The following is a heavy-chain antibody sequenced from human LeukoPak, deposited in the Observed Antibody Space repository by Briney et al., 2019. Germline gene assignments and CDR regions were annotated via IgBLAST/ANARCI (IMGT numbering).Heavy chain of an antibody. CDR3: ARGASSSWYIYYYYTDV. D-gene: IGHD6-13*01. CDR1: GFTFSSYW. CDR2: INSDGSST. V-gene: IGHV3-74*01. J-gene: IGHJ6*03. Sequence: GGSLRLSCAASGFTFSSYWMHWVRQAPGKGLVWVSRINSDGSSTSYADSVKGQFTISRDNAKNTLYLQMNSLRAEDTAVYYCARGASSSWYIYYYYTDVWGKGTTVTISS.